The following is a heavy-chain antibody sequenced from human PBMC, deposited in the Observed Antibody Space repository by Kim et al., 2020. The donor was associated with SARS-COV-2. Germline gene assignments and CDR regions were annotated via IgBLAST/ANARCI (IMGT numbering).Heavy chain of an antibody. D-gene: IGHD3-10*01. J-gene: IGHJ4*02. Sequence: GGSLRLSCEASGFTFSSYWMHWVRQAPGKGLVWVSRINSDGIRTTYADSVKGRFTISRDNAKNTLYLQMNSLRAEDTAVYYCARDPSLLWFGELSGWGQGTLVTVSS. CDR3: ARDPSLLWFGELSG. CDR2: INSDGIRT. CDR1: GFTFSSYW. V-gene: IGHV3-74*01.